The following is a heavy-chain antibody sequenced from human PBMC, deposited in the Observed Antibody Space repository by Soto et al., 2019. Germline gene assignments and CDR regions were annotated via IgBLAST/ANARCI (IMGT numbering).Heavy chain of an antibody. CDR3: ARDQASYGYYYYGMDV. CDR2: IIPIFGTA. D-gene: IGHD5-18*01. Sequence: GASVKVSCKASGGTFSSYAISWVRQAPGQGLEWMGGIIPIFGTANYAQKFQGRVTITADKSTSTAYMELSSLRSEDTAVYYCARDQASYGYYYYGMDVWGQGTTVTVSS. J-gene: IGHJ6*02. V-gene: IGHV1-69*06. CDR1: GGTFSSYA.